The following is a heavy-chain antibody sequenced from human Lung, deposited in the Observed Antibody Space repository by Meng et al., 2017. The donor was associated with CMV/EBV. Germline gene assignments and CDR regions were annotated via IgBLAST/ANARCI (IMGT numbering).Heavy chain of an antibody. Sequence: SLKISCAASGFTFDDYAMHWVRQPPGKGLEWVSGISWNSDNLAYADSVKGRFTVSRDNAKNSLYLQMNSLRPEDTALYYCTRVALVFDLWGQGTLVSVS. CDR1: GFTFDDYA. CDR3: TRVALVFDL. CDR2: ISWNSDNL. J-gene: IGHJ5*02. V-gene: IGHV3-9*01.